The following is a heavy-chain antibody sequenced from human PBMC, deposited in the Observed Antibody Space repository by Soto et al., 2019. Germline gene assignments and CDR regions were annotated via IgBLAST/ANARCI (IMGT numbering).Heavy chain of an antibody. CDR2: ISAYNGNT. Sequence: QVQLVQSGAEVKKPGASVKVSCKASGYTFTSYGISWVRQAPGQGLEWMGWISAYNGNTNYAQKLQGRVTMTTDTSTSTAYMELRRLRSDDTAVYYCATTVAFIAVASNDDYWGQGTLVTVSS. D-gene: IGHD6-19*01. CDR3: ATTVAFIAVASNDDY. J-gene: IGHJ4*02. V-gene: IGHV1-18*01. CDR1: GYTFTSYG.